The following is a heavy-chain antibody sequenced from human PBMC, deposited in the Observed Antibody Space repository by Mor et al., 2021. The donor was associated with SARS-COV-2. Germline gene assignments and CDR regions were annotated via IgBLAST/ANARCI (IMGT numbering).Heavy chain of an antibody. Sequence: INPNSGGTNYAQKFQGRVTMTRDTSISTAYMELSRLRSDDTAVYYCARGVGRDWFDPWGQGTLVTVSS. V-gene: IGHV1-2*02. J-gene: IGHJ5*02. D-gene: IGHD1-26*01. CDR2: INPNSGGT. CDR3: ARGVGRDWFDP.